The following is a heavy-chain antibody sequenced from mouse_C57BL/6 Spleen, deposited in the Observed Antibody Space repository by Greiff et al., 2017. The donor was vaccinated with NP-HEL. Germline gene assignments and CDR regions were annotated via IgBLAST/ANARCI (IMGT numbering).Heavy chain of an antibody. CDR2: INPSNGGT. D-gene: IGHD2-4*01. J-gene: IGHJ4*01. Sequence: QVQLQQPGTELVKPGASVKLSCKASGYTFTSYWMHWVKQRPGQGLEWIGNINPSNGGTNYNEKFKSKATLTVDKSSSTAYMQLSSLTSEDSAFYYCARCEYDGGYAMYYWGQGTSVTVSS. CDR3: ARCEYDGGYAMYY. CDR1: GYTFTSYW. V-gene: IGHV1-53*01.